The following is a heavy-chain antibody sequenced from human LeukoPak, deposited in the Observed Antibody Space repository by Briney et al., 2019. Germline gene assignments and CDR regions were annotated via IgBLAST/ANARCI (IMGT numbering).Heavy chain of an antibody. J-gene: IGHJ3*02. V-gene: IGHV3-30*18. CDR3: AKAFGYPGIAFDI. CDR2: ISYDGSNK. Sequence: GGSLTLSCAASGFTFSSYDMHWVRQAPGKGLEWVAVISYDGSNKYYADSVKGRFTISRDNSKNTLYLQMNSLRAEDTAVYYCAKAFGYPGIAFDIWGQGTMVTVSS. CDR1: GFTFSSYD. D-gene: IGHD6-25*01.